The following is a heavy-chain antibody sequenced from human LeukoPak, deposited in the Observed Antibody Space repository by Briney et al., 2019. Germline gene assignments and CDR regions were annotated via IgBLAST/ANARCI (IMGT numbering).Heavy chain of an antibody. CDR1: GYSFRNYG. CDR2: ISVYNGNT. D-gene: IGHD3-10*01. J-gene: IGHJ4*02. CDR3: ARGGGGYYGSGSYLIDH. V-gene: IGHV1-18*01. Sequence: ASVKVFCKASGYSFRNYGISWVRQAPGQGLEYMGWISVYNGNTNYAQRLQGRVTMTADTSTSTVYMELRSLRSDDTAVYYCARGGGGYYGSGSYLIDHWGQGTLVTVSS.